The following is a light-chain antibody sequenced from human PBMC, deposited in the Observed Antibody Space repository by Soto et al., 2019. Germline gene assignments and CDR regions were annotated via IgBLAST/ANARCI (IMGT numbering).Light chain of an antibody. Sequence: DIHVTQYPSPLSASVGVIVSITCRASQSISSYLNWYQQKPGKAPKLLIYAASSLQSGVPSRFSGSGSGTDFTLTISSLQPEDFATYYCQQSYSTPPFTFGPGTKVYI. V-gene: IGKV1-39*01. CDR2: AAS. J-gene: IGKJ3*01. CDR3: QQSYSTPPFT. CDR1: QSISSY.